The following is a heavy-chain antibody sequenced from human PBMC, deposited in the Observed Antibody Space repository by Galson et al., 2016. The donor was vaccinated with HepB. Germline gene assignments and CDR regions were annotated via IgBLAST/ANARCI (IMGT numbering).Heavy chain of an antibody. V-gene: IGHV4-34*01. CDR3: ARGRDYYDSSGYYEGYYYYGMDV. CDR1: GGSFSGYY. Sequence: ETLSLTCGVYGGSFSGYYWSWIRQSPGKGLEWIGEINQSGSSKYNPSYNPSLKSRVTVSVDTFKKQFSLRLTSVTAADTAVYYCARGRDYYDSSGYYEGYYYYGMDVWGHGTTVIVSS. J-gene: IGHJ6*02. CDR2: INQSGSS. D-gene: IGHD3-22*01.